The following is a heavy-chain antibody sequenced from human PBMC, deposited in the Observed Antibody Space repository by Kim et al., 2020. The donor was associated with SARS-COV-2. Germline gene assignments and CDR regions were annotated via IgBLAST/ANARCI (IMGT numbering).Heavy chain of an antibody. D-gene: IGHD1-7*01. Sequence: GGSLRLSCAASGFSVSRNYMTWVRQAPGKGLEWVSFIYTSGGTYYADSVKGRFTISRDNSKNTLYLQMNSLRAEDTAVYSCARGGPNWNYARLDYWGQGTLVTVSS. CDR1: GFSVSRNY. CDR3: ARGGPNWNYARLDY. CDR2: IYTSGGT. J-gene: IGHJ4*02. V-gene: IGHV3-66*01.